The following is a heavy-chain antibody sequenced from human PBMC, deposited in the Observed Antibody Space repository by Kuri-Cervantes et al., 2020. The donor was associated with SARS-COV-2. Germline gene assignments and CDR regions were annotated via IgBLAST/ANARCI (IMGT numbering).Heavy chain of an antibody. J-gene: IGHJ4*02. D-gene: IGHD4-17*01. V-gene: IGHV4-4*07. CDR1: GGSISNYY. CDR3: VRATVTNIYFDY. CDR2: IYTSGST. Sequence: ESLKITCTVSGGSISNYYWSWIRQPAGKGLEWVGRIYTSGSTNYNPSLKSRVTISVATSKNQFPLKLSSVTAADAAVYYCVRATVTNIYFDYWGQGTLVTVSS.